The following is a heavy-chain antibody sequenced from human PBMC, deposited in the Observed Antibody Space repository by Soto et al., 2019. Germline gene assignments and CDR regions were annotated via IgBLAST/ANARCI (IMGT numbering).Heavy chain of an antibody. CDR1: GFTFSNYA. V-gene: IGHV3-23*01. J-gene: IGHJ4*02. D-gene: IGHD6-19*01. Sequence: GGSLRLSCAASGFTFSNYAMSWVRQAPGKGLEWVSRISGSAASAYYADSVKGRFTISRDNSKNTLYLQMYSLRAEDTAVYYCAKERSSGWTDTFDYWGQGSRVTVAS. CDR2: ISGSAASA. CDR3: AKERSSGWTDTFDY.